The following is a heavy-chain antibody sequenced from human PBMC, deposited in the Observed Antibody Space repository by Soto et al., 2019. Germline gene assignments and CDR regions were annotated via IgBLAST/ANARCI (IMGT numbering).Heavy chain of an antibody. Sequence: PSETLSLTCTVSGGSISSSSYYWGWIRQSPGKGLEWIGSIYYSGSTYYNPSLKSRVTISVDTSKNQFSLKLSSVTAADTAVYYCARLVIGALAVAGMGQAEDYYYYGMDVWGQGTTVTVSS. CDR2: IYYSGST. V-gene: IGHV4-39*01. J-gene: IGHJ6*02. CDR1: GGSISSSSYY. CDR3: ARLVIGALAVAGMGQAEDYYYYGMDV. D-gene: IGHD6-19*01.